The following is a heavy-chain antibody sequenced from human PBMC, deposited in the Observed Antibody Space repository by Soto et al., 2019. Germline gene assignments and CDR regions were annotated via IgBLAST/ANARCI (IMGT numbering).Heavy chain of an antibody. Sequence: GGSLSLSCEASGFTFSNYYMTWVRQAPGKGLEWVSYISSSSSSIDYADSVQGRFSISRDNAKSSLYLQMNSLRDEDTAVYYCARRYSSTSRTMDVWGQGTTVTVSS. CDR1: GFTFSNYY. CDR2: ISSSSSSI. D-gene: IGHD6-13*01. CDR3: ARRYSSTSRTMDV. J-gene: IGHJ6*02. V-gene: IGHV3-48*02.